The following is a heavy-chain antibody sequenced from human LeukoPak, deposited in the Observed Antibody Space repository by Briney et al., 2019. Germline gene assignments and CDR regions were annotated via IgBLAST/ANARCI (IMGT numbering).Heavy chain of an antibody. CDR3: ATLLAYYGSGSYYLDY. V-gene: IGHV3-48*01. CDR1: GFNFIDYS. Sequence: PGGSLRLSCAASGFNFIDYSMNWVRQAPGKGLEWISYIGISSGNTKYADSVKGRFTISRDNSKNTLYLQMNSLRAEDTAVYYCATLLAYYGSGSYYLDYWGQGTLVTVSS. D-gene: IGHD3-10*01. CDR2: IGISSGNT. J-gene: IGHJ4*02.